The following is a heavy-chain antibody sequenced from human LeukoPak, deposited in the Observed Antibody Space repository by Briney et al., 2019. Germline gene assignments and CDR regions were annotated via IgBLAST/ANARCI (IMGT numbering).Heavy chain of an antibody. CDR1: GYTFTSYD. J-gene: IGHJ4*02. V-gene: IGHV1-2*02. CDR2: INPNSGGT. D-gene: IGHD6-13*01. Sequence: ASVKVSCKASGYTFTSYDINWVRQAPGQGLEWMGWINPNSGGTNYAQKFQGRVTMTRDTSISTAYMELSRLRSDDTAVYYCARASGSSSWYYFDYWGQGTLVTVSS. CDR3: ARASGSSSWYYFDY.